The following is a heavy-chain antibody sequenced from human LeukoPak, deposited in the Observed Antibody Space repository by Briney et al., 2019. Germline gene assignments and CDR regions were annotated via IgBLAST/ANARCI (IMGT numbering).Heavy chain of an antibody. CDR1: GFSFGTYA. V-gene: IGHV3-23*01. J-gene: IGHJ4*02. D-gene: IGHD3-22*01. CDR2: VSGSGGNT. CDR3: TKGGVVSAFGY. Sequence: GGSLRLSCAASGFSFGTYAMTWVHQAPGKGLECVSTVSGSGGNTYYTDSVKGRFTISRDNSKNTLFLQMSSLRAEDTALYYCTKGGVVSAFGYWGQGVLVTVSS.